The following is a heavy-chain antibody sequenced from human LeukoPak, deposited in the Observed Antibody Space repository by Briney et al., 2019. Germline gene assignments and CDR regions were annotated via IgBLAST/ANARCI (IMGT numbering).Heavy chain of an antibody. J-gene: IGHJ4*02. V-gene: IGHV3-7*01. CDR3: TRDQGSGHDFFAS. CDR2: IKQNGGEK. CDR1: GFTFTTYW. Sequence: AGGSLRLSCAASGFTFTTYWMSWVRQAPGKGLEWVANIKQNGGEKYYVDSVKGRFTIPRDNAKNSLYLQTNSLRAEDTAVYYCTRDQGSGHDFFASWGQGTLVTVSS. D-gene: IGHD6-19*01.